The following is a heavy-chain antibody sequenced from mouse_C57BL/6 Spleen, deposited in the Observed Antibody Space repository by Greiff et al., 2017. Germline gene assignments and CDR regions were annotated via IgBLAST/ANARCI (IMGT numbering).Heavy chain of an antibody. CDR2: IYPGSGST. CDR1: GYTFTSYW. V-gene: IGHV1-55*01. Sequence: QVQLQQPGAELVKPGASVKMSCKASGYTFTSYWITWVKQRPGQGLEWIGDIYPGSGSTNYNEKFKSKATLTVDTSSSTAYMQLSSLTSEDSAVYYCARGYYGRGYFDDWGQGTTRTVSS. J-gene: IGHJ2*01. D-gene: IGHD1-1*01. CDR3: ARGYYGRGYFDD.